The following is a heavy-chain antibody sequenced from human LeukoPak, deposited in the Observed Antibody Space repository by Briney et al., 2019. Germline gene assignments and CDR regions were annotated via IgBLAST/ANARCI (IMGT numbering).Heavy chain of an antibody. CDR3: ARDPYDYVWGSYRYHAFDI. CDR2: INPSSGGT. Sequence: GASVKVSCKASGYTFTGYYMHWVRQAPGQGLEWMGWINPSSGGTNYAQKFQGRVTMTRDTSISTAYMELSRLRSDDTAVYYCARDPYDYVWGSYRYHAFDIWGQGTMVTVSS. J-gene: IGHJ3*02. V-gene: IGHV1-2*02. CDR1: GYTFTGYY. D-gene: IGHD3-16*02.